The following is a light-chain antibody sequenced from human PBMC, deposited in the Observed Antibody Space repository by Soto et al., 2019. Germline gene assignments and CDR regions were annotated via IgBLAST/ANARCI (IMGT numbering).Light chain of an antibody. CDR2: DVN. CDR1: SSDVGGYNY. CDR3: SSYTSTTTLL. V-gene: IGLV2-14*03. J-gene: IGLJ2*01. Sequence: QSALTQPASVSGSPGQSITISCTGTSSDVGGYNYVSWYQHHPGKAPKLIIYDVNNRPSGVSYRFSGSKSGNTASLTISGLQAEDEADYYCSSYTSTTTLLFGGGTKVTVL.